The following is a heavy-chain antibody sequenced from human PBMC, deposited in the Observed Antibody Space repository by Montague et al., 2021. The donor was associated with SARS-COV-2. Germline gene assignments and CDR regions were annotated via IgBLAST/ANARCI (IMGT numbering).Heavy chain of an antibody. D-gene: IGHD3-10*01. CDR2: IYHNGST. CDR3: ARQPYLASAYYFDY. Sequence: SETLSLTCTVSGGSISSYYWTWIRQPPGKGLESIGYIYHNGSTNYNPSLRSRVTISIDTSRDQFSLSLTSITAADTAVYYCARQPYLASAYYFDYWGLGTLVTVSS. J-gene: IGHJ4*02. CDR1: GGSISSYY. V-gene: IGHV4-59*01.